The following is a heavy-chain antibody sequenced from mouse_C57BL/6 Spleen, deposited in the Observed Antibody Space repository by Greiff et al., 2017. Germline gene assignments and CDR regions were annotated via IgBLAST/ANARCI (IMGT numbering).Heavy chain of an antibody. V-gene: IGHV1-55*01. J-gene: IGHJ2*01. CDR3: GRWDDGYYCYYFDY. CDR2: IYPGSGST. Sequence: QVQLQQPGAELVKPGASVKMSCKASGYTFTSYWITWVKQRPGQGLKWIGDIYPGSGSTNYNEKFKSKATMTVDTSSSTAYMQLSSRTSEDSAVYYCGRWDDGYYCYYFDYWGQGTTLTVSS. CDR1: GYTFTSYW. D-gene: IGHD2-3*01.